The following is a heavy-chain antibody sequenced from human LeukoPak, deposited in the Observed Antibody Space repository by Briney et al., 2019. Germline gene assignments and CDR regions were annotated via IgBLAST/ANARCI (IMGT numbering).Heavy chain of an antibody. Sequence: ASVKVSCKASGYTFTSYYMHWVRQAPGQGLEWMGIINPSGGSTSYAQKFQGRVTMTRDTSTSTVYVELSSLRSEDTAVYYCARETAVAGTSYGMDVWGQGTTVTVSS. CDR3: ARETAVAGTSYGMDV. CDR1: GYTFTSYY. CDR2: INPSGGST. J-gene: IGHJ6*02. D-gene: IGHD6-19*01. V-gene: IGHV1-46*01.